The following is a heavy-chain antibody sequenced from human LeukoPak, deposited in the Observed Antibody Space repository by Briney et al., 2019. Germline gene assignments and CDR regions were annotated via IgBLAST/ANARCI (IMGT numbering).Heavy chain of an antibody. CDR3: AKDLTDYDILTGHY. V-gene: IGHV3-30*18. J-gene: IGHJ4*02. CDR2: ISYDGSNK. CDR1: GSTFSSYG. Sequence: SGRSLRLSCAASGSTFSSYGMHWVRQAPGKGLEWVAVISYDGSNKYYADSVKGRFTISRDNSKNTLYLQMNSLRAEDTAVYYCAKDLTDYDILTGHYWGQGTLVTVSS. D-gene: IGHD3-9*01.